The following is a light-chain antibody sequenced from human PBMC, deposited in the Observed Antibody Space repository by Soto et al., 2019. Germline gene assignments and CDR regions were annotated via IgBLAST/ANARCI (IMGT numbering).Light chain of an antibody. J-gene: IGKJ2*01. CDR1: QTISSW. V-gene: IGKV1-5*03. Sequence: DIQMTQSPSTLSGSVGDRVTITCRASQTISSWLAWYQQKPGKAPKLLIYKASTLKSGVPSRFSGSGSGTNFTLTITNLQPEDFGTYYCQQSYRTPHTFGQGTKLETK. CDR2: KAS. CDR3: QQSYRTPHT.